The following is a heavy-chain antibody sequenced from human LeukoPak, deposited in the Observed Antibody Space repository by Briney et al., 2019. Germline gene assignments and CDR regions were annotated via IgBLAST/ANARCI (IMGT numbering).Heavy chain of an antibody. CDR1: GYSFTTYW. CDR2: IYPGDSDT. CDR3: ARRDGYGAYDI. J-gene: IGHJ3*02. V-gene: IGHV5-51*01. Sequence: GESLKISCQGSGYSFTTYWIGWVRQMPGKGLEWMGIIYPGDSDTRYSPSFQGQVTISANKSISTAYLQWNSLKASDTAMYYCARRDGYGAYDIWGQGTMVTVSS. D-gene: IGHD5-24*01.